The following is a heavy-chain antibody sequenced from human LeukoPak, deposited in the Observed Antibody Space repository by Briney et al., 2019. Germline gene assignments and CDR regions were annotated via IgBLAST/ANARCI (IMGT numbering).Heavy chain of an antibody. CDR2: INSDGSST. J-gene: IGHJ5*02. CDR3: AREDAVAGTQINWFDP. D-gene: IGHD6-19*01. V-gene: IGHV3-74*01. CDR1: GFTFSGYW. Sequence: PGGSLRLSCAASGFTFSGYWTHWVRQAPGKGLVWVSRINSDGSSTTYADSVKGRFTISRDNAKNTLYLQMNSLRAEDTAVYYCAREDAVAGTQINWFDPWGQGTLVTVSS.